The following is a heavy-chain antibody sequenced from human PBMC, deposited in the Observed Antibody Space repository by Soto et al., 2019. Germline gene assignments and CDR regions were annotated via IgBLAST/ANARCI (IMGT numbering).Heavy chain of an antibody. CDR1: GFTFSSYG. D-gene: IGHD1-26*01. V-gene: IGHV3-30*18. CDR3: AKQRVVGATWYYGMDV. CDR2: ISYDGSNK. Sequence: QSGGSLRLSCAASGFTFSSYGMHWVRQAPGKGLEWVAVISYDGSNKYYADSVKGRFTISRDNSKNTLYLQMNSLRAEDTAVYYCAKQRVVGATWYYGMDVWGQGTTVTVSS. J-gene: IGHJ6*02.